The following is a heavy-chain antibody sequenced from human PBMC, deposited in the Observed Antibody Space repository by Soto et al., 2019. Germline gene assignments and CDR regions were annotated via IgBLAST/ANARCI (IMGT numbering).Heavy chain of an antibody. CDR1: GFTFSSYA. Sequence: GGSLRLSCAASGFTFSSYAMHWVRQAPGKGLEWVAVISYDGSNKYYADSVKGRFTISRDNSKNTLYLQMNSLRAEDTAVYYCARESITMVRGIKDVWGQGTKVTVYS. V-gene: IGHV3-30-3*01. D-gene: IGHD3-10*01. CDR2: ISYDGSNK. J-gene: IGHJ6*02. CDR3: ARESITMVRGIKDV.